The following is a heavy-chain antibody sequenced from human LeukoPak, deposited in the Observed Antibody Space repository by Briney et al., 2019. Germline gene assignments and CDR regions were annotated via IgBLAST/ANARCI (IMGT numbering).Heavy chain of an antibody. CDR1: GYSFTSYW. CDR2: IYPGDSDT. CDR3: ARVRGTIAAAGFFDY. D-gene: IGHD6-13*01. Sequence: GESLKISCKGSGYSFTSYWIGWVHQMPGKGLEWMGIIYPGDSDTRYSPSFQGQVTISADKSISTAYLQWSSLKASDTAMYYCARVRGTIAAAGFFDYWGQGTLVTVSS. V-gene: IGHV5-51*07. J-gene: IGHJ4*02.